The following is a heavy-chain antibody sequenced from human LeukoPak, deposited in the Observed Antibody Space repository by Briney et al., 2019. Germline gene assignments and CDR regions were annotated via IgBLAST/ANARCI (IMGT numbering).Heavy chain of an antibody. V-gene: IGHV4-59*01. D-gene: IGHD5-18*01. CDR1: GCPLSCYY. Sequence: SETLSPTCHGPGCPLSCYYWSWIRQPPAKGLGWGGYFDYSGSTNYNPTLKSRVTISVDTSKNQSSLKLSSLSAADTAVYSCADNNERSSGYSYGTHIFKNWFDPWGQGTLVTVSS. J-gene: IGHJ5*02. CDR3: ADNNERSSGYSYGTHIFKNWFDP. CDR2: FDYSGST.